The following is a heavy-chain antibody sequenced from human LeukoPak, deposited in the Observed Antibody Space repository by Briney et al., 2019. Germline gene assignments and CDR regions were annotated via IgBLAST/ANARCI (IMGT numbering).Heavy chain of an antibody. J-gene: IGHJ4*02. CDR2: ISYDGSNK. CDR1: GFTFNNFG. V-gene: IGHV3-30*03. D-gene: IGHD6-6*01. CDR3: ARAPWIAACDY. Sequence: GRSLRLSCAASGFTFNNFGMHWVRQAPGKGLEWVAVISYDGSNKYYADSVKGRFSISRDNSKNTLYLQVNSLRAEDTAVYYCARAPWIAACDYWGQGTLVTVSS.